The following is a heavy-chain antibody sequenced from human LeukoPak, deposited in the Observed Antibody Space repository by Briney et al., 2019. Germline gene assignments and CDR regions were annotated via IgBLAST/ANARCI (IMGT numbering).Heavy chain of an antibody. V-gene: IGHV3-23*01. D-gene: IGHD6-19*01. CDR3: AKGAYRIAVAGLNFDY. CDR1: GFTFSSYA. CDR2: ISGSGGST. J-gene: IGHJ4*02. Sequence: PGGSLRLSCAASGFTFSSYAMSWVRQAPGKGLEWVSAISGSGGSTYYADSVKGRFTISRDNSKNTLYLQMNSLRAEDTAVYYCAKGAYRIAVAGLNFDYWGQGTLVTVSS.